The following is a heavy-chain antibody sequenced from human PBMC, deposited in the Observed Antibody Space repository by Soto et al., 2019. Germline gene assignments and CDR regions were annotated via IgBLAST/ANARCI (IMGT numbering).Heavy chain of an antibody. CDR3: ATSFLAY. D-gene: IGHD6-6*01. CDR2: IKQDGGEK. CDR1: GITFSSYW. J-gene: IGHJ4*02. V-gene: IGHV3-7*01. Sequence: PGGSLRLSCAASGITFSSYWMSWVRQAPGKGLEWVANIKQDGGEKYYVDSVKGRFTISRDNAKKSVYLQMNSLRAEDTAVYFCATSFLAYWGQGTLVTVS.